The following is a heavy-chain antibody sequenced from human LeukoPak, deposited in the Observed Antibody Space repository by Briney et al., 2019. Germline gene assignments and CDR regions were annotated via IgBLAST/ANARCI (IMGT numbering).Heavy chain of an antibody. CDR1: GFTVSSNY. V-gene: IGHV3-48*03. CDR2: ISSSGSTI. Sequence: GGSLRLSCAASGFTVSSNYMNWVRQAPGRGREWVSYISSSGSTIYYADSVKGRFTISRDNAKNSLYLQMNSLRAEDTAVYYCARDLLVGAHFDYWGQGTLVTVSS. CDR3: ARDLLVGAHFDY. J-gene: IGHJ4*02. D-gene: IGHD1-26*01.